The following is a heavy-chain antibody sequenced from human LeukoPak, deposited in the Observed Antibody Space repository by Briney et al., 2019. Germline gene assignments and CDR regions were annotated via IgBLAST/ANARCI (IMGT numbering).Heavy chain of an antibody. J-gene: IGHJ4*02. CDR2: INPNSGGT. V-gene: IGHV1-2*06. Sequence: ASVKASCKASGYTFTGYYMHWVRQAPGQGLEWMGRINPNSGGTNYAQKFQGRVTMTRDTSISTAYMELSRLRSDDTAVYYCAREDYYDSSGADYWGQGTLVTVSS. D-gene: IGHD3-22*01. CDR1: GYTFTGYY. CDR3: AREDYYDSSGADY.